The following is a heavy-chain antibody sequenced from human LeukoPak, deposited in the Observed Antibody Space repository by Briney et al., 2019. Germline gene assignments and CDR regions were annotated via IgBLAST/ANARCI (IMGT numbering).Heavy chain of an antibody. D-gene: IGHD6-19*01. J-gene: IGHJ4*02. Sequence: GGSLRLSCAASGFTFSSYWMSWVRQAPGKGLEWVSAISGSGGSTYYADSVKGRFTISRDNSKNTLYLQMNSLRAEDTAVYYCAKQYSSGWYPLWGQGTLVTVSS. V-gene: IGHV3-23*01. CDR2: ISGSGGST. CDR1: GFTFSSYW. CDR3: AKQYSSGWYPL.